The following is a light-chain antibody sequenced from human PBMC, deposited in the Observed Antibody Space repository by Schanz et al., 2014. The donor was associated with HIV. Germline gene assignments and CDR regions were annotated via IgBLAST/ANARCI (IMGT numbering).Light chain of an antibody. CDR2: DVS. J-gene: IGLJ2*01. V-gene: IGLV2-14*03. CDR1: SSDVGGYNY. Sequence: QSALTQPASVSGSPGQSITISCTGTSSDVGGYNYVAWYQLYPGKAPKLMIYDVSNRPSGVSNRFSGSKSVNTASLTISGLQAEDEADYYCSSYITSSTVVFGGGTKLTVL. CDR3: SSYITSSTVV.